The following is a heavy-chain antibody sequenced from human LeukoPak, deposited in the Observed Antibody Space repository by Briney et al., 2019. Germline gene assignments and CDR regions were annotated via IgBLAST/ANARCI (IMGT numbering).Heavy chain of an antibody. CDR2: ISYDGSNK. D-gene: IGHD3-3*01. CDR1: GFTFSSYG. J-gene: IGHJ6*02. V-gene: IGHV3-30*18. CDR3: AKTTDRYYDFWSGYRGYYGMDV. Sequence: GGSLRLSCAASGFTFSSYGMHWVRQAPGKGLEWVAVISYDGSNKYYADSVKGRFTTSRDNSKNTLYLQMNSLRAEDTAVYYCAKTTDRYYDFWSGYRGYYGMDVWGQGTTVTVSS.